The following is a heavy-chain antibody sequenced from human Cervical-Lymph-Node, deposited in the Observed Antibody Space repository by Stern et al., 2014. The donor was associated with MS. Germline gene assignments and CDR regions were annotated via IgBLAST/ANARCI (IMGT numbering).Heavy chain of an antibody. Sequence: EVQLVESGAEVKQPGESLKISCKGSGYSFSGLWIGWVRQMPGKGLEWMGISYPGHSDSRYSPSFRGQVTISADKSISTAYLQWSSLKASDSAMYYCATSRGDDWFGLQYWGQGTLVTVSS. CDR2: SYPGHSDS. V-gene: IGHV5-51*01. CDR1: GYSFSGLW. J-gene: IGHJ4*02. CDR3: ATSRGDDWFGLQY. D-gene: IGHD2-21*02.